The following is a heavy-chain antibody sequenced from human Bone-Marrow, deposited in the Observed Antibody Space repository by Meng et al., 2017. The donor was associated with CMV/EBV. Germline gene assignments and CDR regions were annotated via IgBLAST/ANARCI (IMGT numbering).Heavy chain of an antibody. J-gene: IGHJ6*01. D-gene: IGHD2-2*01. CDR2: IKSKTDGGTT. CDR3: TTPYCSSTSCSPLYYYYYGMDV. CDR1: GLTFSNAW. V-gene: IGHV3-15*01. Sequence: GESLKISCAASGLTFSNAWMSWVRQAPGKGLEWVGRIKSKTDGGTTDYAAPVKGRFTISRDDSKNTLYLQMNSLKTEDTAVYYCTTPYCSSTSCSPLYYYYYGMDVWGQGTTVTVSS.